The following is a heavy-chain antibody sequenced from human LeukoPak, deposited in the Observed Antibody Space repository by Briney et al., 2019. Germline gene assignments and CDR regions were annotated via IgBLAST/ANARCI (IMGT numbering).Heavy chain of an antibody. CDR1: GFIFRNYA. CDR3: ARVGYYASGPFSYFDY. CDR2: ISYDGSIK. Sequence: GGPLRLSCAASGFIFRNYAMHWVRQAPGKGLEWVGAISYDGSIKDYADSVKGRFTISRDNSKNTLYLQMNSLSVEDTAVYYCARVGYYASGPFSYFDYWGQGTLVTVSS. J-gene: IGHJ4*02. D-gene: IGHD3-10*01. V-gene: IGHV3-30-3*01.